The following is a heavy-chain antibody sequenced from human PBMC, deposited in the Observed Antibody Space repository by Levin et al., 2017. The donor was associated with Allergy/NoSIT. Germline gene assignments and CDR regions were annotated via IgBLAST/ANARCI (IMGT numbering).Heavy chain of an antibody. J-gene: IGHJ4*02. CDR1: GFTFSSYA. CDR2: ISGSGGST. Sequence: GESLKISCAASGFTFSSYAMSWVRQAPGKGLEWVSAISGSGGSTYYADSVKGRFTISRDNSKNTLYLQMNSLRAEDTAVYYCAKGVGILTGYRLDYWGQGTLVTVSS. V-gene: IGHV3-23*01. D-gene: IGHD3-9*01. CDR3: AKGVGILTGYRLDY.